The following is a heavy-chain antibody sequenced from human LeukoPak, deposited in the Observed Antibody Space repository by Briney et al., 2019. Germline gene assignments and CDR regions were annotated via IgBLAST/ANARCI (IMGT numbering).Heavy chain of an antibody. D-gene: IGHD1-26*01. J-gene: IGHJ2*01. CDR3: ARATVGATFGWYFDL. CDR2: ISSSSSYI. CDR1: GFTFSSYS. Sequence: GGSLRLSCAASGFTFSSYSMNWVRQAPGKGLEWVSSISSSSSYIYYADSVKGRFTISRDNAKNSLYLQMNSLRAEDTAVYYCARATVGATFGWYFDLWGRGTQVTVSS. V-gene: IGHV3-21*01.